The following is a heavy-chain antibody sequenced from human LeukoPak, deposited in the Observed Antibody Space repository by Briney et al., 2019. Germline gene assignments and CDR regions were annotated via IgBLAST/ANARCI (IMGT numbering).Heavy chain of an antibody. D-gene: IGHD4-11*01. Sequence: SETLSLTCAVSGGSVSSSNWWSWVRQPPGEGLEWIGSVCHSGITYYTPSLKSRVSIAVDTSKNHFSLKVTSVTAADTAVYYCAREWQYQFDYWGQGSLVTISS. CDR2: VCHSGIT. CDR3: AREWQYQFDY. J-gene: IGHJ4*02. CDR1: GGSVSSSNW. V-gene: IGHV4-4*02.